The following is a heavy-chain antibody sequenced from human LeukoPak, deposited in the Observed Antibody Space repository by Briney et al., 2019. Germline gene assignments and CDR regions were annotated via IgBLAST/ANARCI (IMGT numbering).Heavy chain of an antibody. J-gene: IGHJ4*02. CDR3: AREFRLRYYYDSSGYYD. V-gene: IGHV3-53*01. D-gene: IGHD3-22*01. CDR1: GFTFSDFY. CDR2: IYSGGST. Sequence: GGSLRLSCAASGFTFSDFYMSWIRQAPGKGLEWVSVIYSGGSTYYADSVKGRFTISRDNSKNTLYLQMNSLRAEDTAVYYCAREFRLRYYYDSSGYYDWGQGTLITVSS.